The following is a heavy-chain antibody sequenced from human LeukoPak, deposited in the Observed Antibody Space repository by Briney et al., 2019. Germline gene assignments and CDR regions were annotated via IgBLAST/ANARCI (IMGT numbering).Heavy chain of an antibody. J-gene: IGHJ3*02. CDR3: ARASGVFTAMEAFDI. CDR2: INAGNGNT. CDR1: RYTFTSYA. V-gene: IGHV1-3*01. Sequence: ASVKVSCKASRYTFTSYAMHWVRQAPGQRLEWMGWINAGNGNTKYSQKFQGWVTMTRDTSISTAYMELSRLRSDDTAVYYCARASGVFTAMEAFDIWGQGTMVTVSS. D-gene: IGHD5-18*01.